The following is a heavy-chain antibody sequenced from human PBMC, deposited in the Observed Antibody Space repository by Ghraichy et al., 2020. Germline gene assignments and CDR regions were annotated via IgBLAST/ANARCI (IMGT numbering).Heavy chain of an antibody. CDR3: ATLGYCSGGSCDTGAYYVMDV. CDR2: ITSSSTYI. D-gene: IGHD2-15*01. V-gene: IGHV3-21*01. Sequence: GESLNISCAASGFTFSSYSMNWVRQAPGKGLEWVSSITSSSTYIYYTDSVKGRFTISRDNAKNSLYLQMNSLRAEDTAVYYCATLGYCSGGSCDTGAYYVMDVWGQGSTVTVSS. J-gene: IGHJ6*02. CDR1: GFTFSSYS.